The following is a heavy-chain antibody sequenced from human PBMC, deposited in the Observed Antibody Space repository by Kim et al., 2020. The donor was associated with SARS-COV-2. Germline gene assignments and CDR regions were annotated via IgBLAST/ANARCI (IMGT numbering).Heavy chain of an antibody. J-gene: IGHJ6*02. Sequence: SETLSLTCTVSGGSISSVGYYWSWIRQHPGKGLEWIGYIYYSGSTYYNPSLKSRVTISVDTSKNQFSLKLSSVTAADTAVYYCARDPYYYDSSGYYGYYYGMDVWGQGTTVTVSS. CDR3: ARDPYYYDSSGYYGYYYGMDV. CDR1: GGSISSVGYY. CDR2: IYYSGST. V-gene: IGHV4-31*03. D-gene: IGHD3-22*01.